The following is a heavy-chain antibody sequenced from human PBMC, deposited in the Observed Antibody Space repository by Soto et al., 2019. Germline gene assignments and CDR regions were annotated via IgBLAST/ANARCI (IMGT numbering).Heavy chain of an antibody. V-gene: IGHV4-34*01. CDR2: INHSGST. CDR3: ARNGPPGGRYYYYYYGMDV. CDR1: GGSFSGYY. J-gene: IGHJ6*02. Sequence: PSETLSLTCAVYGGSFSGYYWSWIRQPPGKGLEWIGEINHSGSTNYNPSLKSRVTISVDTSKNQFSLKLSSVTAADTAVYYCARNGPPGGRYYYYYYGMDVWGQGTTVTVSS.